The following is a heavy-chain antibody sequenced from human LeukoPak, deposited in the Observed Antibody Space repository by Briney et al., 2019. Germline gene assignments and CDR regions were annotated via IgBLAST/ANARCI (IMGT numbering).Heavy chain of an antibody. CDR1: GFTFSSYS. Sequence: GGSLRLSCAASGFTFSSYSMNWVRQAPGKGLEWVSSISSSSSYIYYADSVKGRFTISRDNAKNSLYLQMNSLRAEDTAVYYCARGGVSTVLRYFDWIFDYWGQGTLVTVSS. V-gene: IGHV3-21*01. CDR2: ISSSSSYI. CDR3: ARGGVSTVLRYFDWIFDY. J-gene: IGHJ4*02. D-gene: IGHD3-9*01.